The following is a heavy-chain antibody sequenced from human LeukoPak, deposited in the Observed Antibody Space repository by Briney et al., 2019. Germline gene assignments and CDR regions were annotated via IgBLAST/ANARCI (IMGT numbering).Heavy chain of an antibody. J-gene: IGHJ5*02. CDR1: GYSISSGYY. CDR3: ARIILELRGGGYWFDP. D-gene: IGHD1-7*01. V-gene: IGHV4-38-2*02. Sequence: SETLSLTCTVSGYSISSGYYWGWIRQPPGKGLEWIGSIYHSGSTYYNPSLKSRVTISVDTSKNQFSLKLSSVTAADTAVYYCARIILELRGGGYWFDPWGQGTLVTVSS. CDR2: IYHSGST.